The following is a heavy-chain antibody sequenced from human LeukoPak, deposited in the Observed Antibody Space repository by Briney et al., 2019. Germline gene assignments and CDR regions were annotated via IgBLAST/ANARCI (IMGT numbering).Heavy chain of an antibody. CDR2: IKQDGSEK. D-gene: IGHD2-2*01. Sequence: TGGSLRLSCAASGFTFSSYWMSWVRQTPGKGLEWVANIKQDGSEKYYVDSVKGRFTISRDNAKNSLYLQMNSLRAEDTAVYYCAREYRRGIRGGWFDPWGQGTLVTVSS. CDR3: AREYRRGIRGGWFDP. V-gene: IGHV3-7*01. CDR1: GFTFSSYW. J-gene: IGHJ5*02.